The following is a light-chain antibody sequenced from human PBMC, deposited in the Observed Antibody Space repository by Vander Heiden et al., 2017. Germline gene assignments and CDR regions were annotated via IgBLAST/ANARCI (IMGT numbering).Light chain of an antibody. CDR3: QQYKNWPPMNT. CDR1: QSVSSN. Sequence: ELVIAQSPAPPSVSPGERATLSCRASQSVSSNLAWYQQKPGQGPRLLIYGASTRATGISARFCGSGSGTEFTLTISSLQSEDFAVYYCQQYKNWPPMNTFGQGTKLEIK. J-gene: IGKJ2*01. CDR2: GAS. V-gene: IGKV3-15*01.